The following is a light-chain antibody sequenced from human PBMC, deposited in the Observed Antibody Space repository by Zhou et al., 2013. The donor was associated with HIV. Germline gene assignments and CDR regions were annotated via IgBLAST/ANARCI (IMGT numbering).Light chain of an antibody. CDR3: QLYNNWPPTWT. J-gene: IGKJ1*01. V-gene: IGKV3-15*01. Sequence: EIVMTQSPATLSVSPGERATLSCRASQSVSSNLAWYQQKPGQSPRLLIYAAATRAAGVPGRFSGSGSGTEFTLTISSLQTEDFAVYYCQLYNNWPPTWTFGQGTKLEMK. CDR2: AAA. CDR1: QSVSSN.